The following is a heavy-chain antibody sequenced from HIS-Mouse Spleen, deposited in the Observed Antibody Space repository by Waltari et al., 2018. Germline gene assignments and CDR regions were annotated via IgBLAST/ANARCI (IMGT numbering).Heavy chain of an antibody. Sequence: EVQLVESGGGLVKPGGSLRLSCAASGFTFSSYSMNWVRQAPGKGLEWCSSISSSSSYIYYADSVKGRFTISRDNAKNSLYLQMNSLRAEDTAVYYCARDASGYFDYWGQGTLVTVSS. CDR3: ARDASGYFDY. CDR2: ISSSSSYI. V-gene: IGHV3-21*01. D-gene: IGHD1-26*01. CDR1: GFTFSSYS. J-gene: IGHJ4*02.